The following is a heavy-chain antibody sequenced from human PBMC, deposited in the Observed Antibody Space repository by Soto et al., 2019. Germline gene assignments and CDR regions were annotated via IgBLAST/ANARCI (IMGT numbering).Heavy chain of an antibody. Sequence: SETLSLTCAVSGFFISSGNYWDWIRKPPGKGLEWIGSIFHGGNTYYNPSLKSRVTISVDMSKNQFSLKLNSVTAADTAVYYRARARWYDAFDVWGQGTVVTVSS. D-gene: IGHD2-15*01. CDR2: IFHGGNT. CDR1: GFFISSGNY. J-gene: IGHJ3*01. CDR3: ARARWYDAFDV. V-gene: IGHV4-38-2*01.